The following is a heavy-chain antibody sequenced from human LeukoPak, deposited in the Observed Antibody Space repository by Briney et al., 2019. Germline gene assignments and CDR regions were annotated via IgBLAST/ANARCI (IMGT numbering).Heavy chain of an antibody. Sequence: SETLSLTCSVSGGSVSNYYWSWIRQPPGKGLEWIGYVYYTGSTNYNPSLKSRVTISVDTSKNQFSLKLTSVTAADTAVYYCAREGGDGYKLRDLWGQGSLVTVSS. CDR1: GGSVSNYY. CDR2: VYYTGST. CDR3: AREGGDGYKLRDL. J-gene: IGHJ5*02. V-gene: IGHV4-59*02. D-gene: IGHD5-24*01.